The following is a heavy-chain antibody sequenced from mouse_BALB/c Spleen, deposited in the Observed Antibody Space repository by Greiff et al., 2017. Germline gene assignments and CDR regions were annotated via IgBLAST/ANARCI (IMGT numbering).Heavy chain of an antibody. Sequence: EVQLQQSGPELVKPGASVKMSCKASGYTFTSYVMHWVKQKPGQGLEWIGYINPYNDGTKYNEKFKGKATLTSDKSSSTAYMELSSLTSEDSAVYYCARGYDGYGYWYFDVWGAGTTVTVSS. CDR1: GYTFTSYV. CDR3: ARGYDGYGYWYFDV. CDR2: INPYNDGT. D-gene: IGHD2-3*01. J-gene: IGHJ1*01. V-gene: IGHV1-14*01.